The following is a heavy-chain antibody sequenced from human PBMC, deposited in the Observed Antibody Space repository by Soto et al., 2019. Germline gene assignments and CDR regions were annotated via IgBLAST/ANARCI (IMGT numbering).Heavy chain of an antibody. Sequence: QVQLVQSGAEVKKPGSSVKVSCKASGGTFSSYAISWVRQAPGQGLEWMGGIIPIFGTANYAQKFQGRVTITADESTSTADMELGSLRSEDTAVYYCAREAPGGYLDYWGQGTLVTVSS. D-gene: IGHD3-22*01. J-gene: IGHJ4*02. CDR2: IIPIFGTA. CDR3: AREAPGGYLDY. V-gene: IGHV1-69*12. CDR1: GGTFSSYA.